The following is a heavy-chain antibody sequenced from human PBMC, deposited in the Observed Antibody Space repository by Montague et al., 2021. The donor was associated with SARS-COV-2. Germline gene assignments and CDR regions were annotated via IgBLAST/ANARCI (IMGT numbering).Heavy chain of an antibody. D-gene: IGHD3-10*01. J-gene: IGHJ3*02. V-gene: IGHV4-39*01. CDR1: GGSIGGTNYY. Sequence: ETLSLTCTVSGGSIGGTNYYWDWIRQSPGKGLEWIGNIFQSGGFSYNPSLKSRVTISVDTSSNQFSLRLSSVTAADTAVYFCARHPPRSPSGNYWVPGGFDIWGPGTMVTVSS. CDR2: IFQSGGF. CDR3: ARHPPRSPSGNYWVPGGFDI.